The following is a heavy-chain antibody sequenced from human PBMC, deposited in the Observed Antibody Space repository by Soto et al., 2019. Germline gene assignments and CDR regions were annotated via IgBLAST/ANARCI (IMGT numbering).Heavy chain of an antibody. V-gene: IGHV3-7*03. CDR1: GFTFSSYW. J-gene: IGHJ4*02. D-gene: IGHD5-12*01. CDR2: IKQDGSEK. CDR3: ARSWEMATIMWYYFDY. Sequence: PGGSLRLSCAASGFTFSSYWMSWVRQAPGKGLEWVANIKQDGSEKYYVDSVKGRFTISRDNAKNSLYLQMNSLRAEDTAVYYCARSWEMATIMWYYFDYWGQGTLVTVSS.